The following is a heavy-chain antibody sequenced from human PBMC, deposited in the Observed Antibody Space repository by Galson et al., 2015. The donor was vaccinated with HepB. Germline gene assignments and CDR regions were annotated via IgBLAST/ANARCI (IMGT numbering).Heavy chain of an antibody. CDR2: INTNTGNP. J-gene: IGHJ2*01. V-gene: IGHV7-4-1*02. D-gene: IGHD3-22*01. CDR1: GYTFTSYA. CDR3: ARDEGVTLYDSSGYYYNWYFDL. Sequence: SVKVSCKASGYTFTSYAMNWVRQAPGQGLEWTGWINTNTGNPTYAQGFTGRFVFSLDTSVSTAYLQISSLKAEDTAVYYCARDEGVTLYDSSGYYYNWYFDLWGRGTLVTVSS.